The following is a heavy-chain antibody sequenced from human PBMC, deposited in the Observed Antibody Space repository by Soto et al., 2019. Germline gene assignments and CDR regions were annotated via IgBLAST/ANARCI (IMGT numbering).Heavy chain of an antibody. CDR2: ISESGYGT. D-gene: IGHD6-19*01. Sequence: EVQLWESGGGLVQPGGSLGLSCAASGFASSGYAMNWVRQAPGKGLEWVATISESGYGTNYADSVKGRFTISRDNSKNTPTFQAHNLGVEDAGIYYCARRGGSGWGAVDVWGQGTTVAVSS. J-gene: IGHJ3*01. V-gene: IGHV3-23*01. CDR3: ARRGGSGWGAVDV. CDR1: GFASSGYA.